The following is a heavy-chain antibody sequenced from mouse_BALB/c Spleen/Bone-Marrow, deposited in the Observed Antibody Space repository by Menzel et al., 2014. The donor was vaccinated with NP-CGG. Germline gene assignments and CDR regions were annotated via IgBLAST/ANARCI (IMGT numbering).Heavy chain of an antibody. J-gene: IGHJ3*01. D-gene: IGHD2-1*01. CDR3: ARGGYFGNSVAY. CDR2: IYPGDGTT. CDR1: GYTFTNFD. V-gene: IGHV1S56*01. Sequence: VQLQESGPELVKPGALVKISCKASGYTFTNFDISWVQQRPGQGLEWIGWIYPGDGTTKYTEKFKGKASLTTDKSSSTAYMQLNSLTSDNSAVYFCARGGYFGNSVAYWGQGTLVSVSA.